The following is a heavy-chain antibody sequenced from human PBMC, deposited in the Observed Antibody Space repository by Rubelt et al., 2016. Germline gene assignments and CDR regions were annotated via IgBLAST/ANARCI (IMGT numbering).Heavy chain of an antibody. CDR1: GGSFSGYY. CDR2: INHSGST. J-gene: IGHJ4*02. Sequence: QVQLQQWGAGLLKPSETLSLTCAVYGGSFSGYYWSWIRQPPGKGLEWIGEINHSGSTNYNPPLKSRVTISVDTSKIQFSLKLSSVTAADTAVYYCARVRAAAGPSYYFDYWGQGTLVTVSS. D-gene: IGHD6-13*01. CDR3: ARVRAAAGPSYYFDY. V-gene: IGHV4-34*01.